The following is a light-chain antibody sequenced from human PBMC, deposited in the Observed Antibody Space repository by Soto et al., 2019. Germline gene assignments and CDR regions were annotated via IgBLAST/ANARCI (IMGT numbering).Light chain of an antibody. CDR1: SSNIGSNT. CDR3: QSYDSSRSGVV. Sequence: QSVLTQPPSASGTPGQRVTISCSGSSSNIGSNTVNWYQQLPGTAPKLLIYSNDQRPSWVPDRFSGSKSGTSASLAITGLQAEDEADYYCQSYDSSRSGVVFGGGTKLTVL. CDR2: SND. J-gene: IGLJ2*01. V-gene: IGLV1-44*01.